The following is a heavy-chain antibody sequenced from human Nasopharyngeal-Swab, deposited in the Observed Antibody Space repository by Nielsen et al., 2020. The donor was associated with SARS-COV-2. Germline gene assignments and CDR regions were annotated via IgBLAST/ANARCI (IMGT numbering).Heavy chain of an antibody. CDR1: GFTFSSYG. CDR3: ARAVPYGDYAYYFDY. V-gene: IGHV3-30*03. CDR2: ISYDGGNK. Sequence: GESLKISCAASGFTFSSYGMHWVRQAPGKGLEWVAVISYDGGNKYYADSVKGRFTISRDNSKNTLYLQMNSLRAEDTAVYYCARAVPYGDYAYYFDYWGQGTLVTVSS. J-gene: IGHJ4*02. D-gene: IGHD4-17*01.